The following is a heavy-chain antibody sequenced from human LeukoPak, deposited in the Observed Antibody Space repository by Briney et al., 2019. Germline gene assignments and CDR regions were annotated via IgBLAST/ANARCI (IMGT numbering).Heavy chain of an antibody. CDR2: ISGSGGST. CDR3: AKDPYSSSWYFWFDP. Sequence: PGGSLRLSCAASGFIFSSYAMSWVRQAPGKGLEWVSAISGSGGSTYYADSVKGRFTISRDNSKNTLYLQMNSLRAEDTAVYYCAKDPYSSSWYFWFDPWGQGTLVTVSS. V-gene: IGHV3-23*01. CDR1: GFIFSSYA. D-gene: IGHD6-13*01. J-gene: IGHJ5*02.